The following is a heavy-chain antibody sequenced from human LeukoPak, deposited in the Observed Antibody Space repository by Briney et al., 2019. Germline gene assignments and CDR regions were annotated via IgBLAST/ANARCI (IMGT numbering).Heavy chain of an antibody. CDR2: IIPILGIA. V-gene: IGHV1-69*04. CDR1: GGTFSSYA. D-gene: IGHD3-22*01. Sequence: ASVKVSCKASGGTFSSYAISWVRQAPGQGLEWMGRIIPILGIANYAQKFQGRVTITADKSTSTAYMELSSLRSEDTAVYYCAREGGDYYYDSSGYPQWAPYYGMDVWGQGTTVTVSS. J-gene: IGHJ6*02. CDR3: AREGGDYYYDSSGYPQWAPYYGMDV.